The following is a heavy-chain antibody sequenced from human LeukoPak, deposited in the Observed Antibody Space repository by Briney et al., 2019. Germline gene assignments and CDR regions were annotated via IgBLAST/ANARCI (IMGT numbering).Heavy chain of an antibody. CDR1: GYTFSGYY. V-gene: IGHV1-2*02. CDR2: INPKSGGT. Sequence: GASVKVSCKASGYTFSGYYMHWVRQAPGQGLEWMGWINPKSGGTNYAQKFQGRVTMTRDTSISTGYMELSRLRSDDTAVYYCARYPDYCSTTSCYTGYFQHWGQGTLVTVSS. J-gene: IGHJ1*01. D-gene: IGHD2-2*01. CDR3: ARYPDYCSTTSCYTGYFQH.